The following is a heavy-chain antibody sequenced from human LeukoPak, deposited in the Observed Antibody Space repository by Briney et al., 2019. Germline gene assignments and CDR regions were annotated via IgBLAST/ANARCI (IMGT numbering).Heavy chain of an antibody. V-gene: IGHV3-21*01. CDR2: ISSSSSYI. Sequence: GGSLRLSCAASGFSFSSYSMKWVRPAPGKGMEWVSSISSSSSYIYYADSVKGRFTISRDNAKNSLYLQMNSLRAEDTAVYYCARSYDSSGYYRDYWGQGTLVTVSS. CDR3: ARSYDSSGYYRDY. CDR1: GFSFSSYS. D-gene: IGHD3-22*01. J-gene: IGHJ4*02.